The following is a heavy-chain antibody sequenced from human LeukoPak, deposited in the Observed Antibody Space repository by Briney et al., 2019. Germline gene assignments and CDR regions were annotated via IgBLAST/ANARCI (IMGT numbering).Heavy chain of an antibody. D-gene: IGHD2-2*02. J-gene: IGHJ4*02. CDR1: GFIFSNYA. CDR2: ISGGGGST. Sequence: QPGGSLILSCAASGFIFSNYAMNWVRQAPGKGLEWVSGISGGGGSTYYADSVKGRFTISRDNSENTLHLQMNSLRAEDTAMYHCARGGRYCTTTNCYIGKWGQGTLVTVSS. V-gene: IGHV3-23*01. CDR3: ARGGRYCTTTNCYIGK.